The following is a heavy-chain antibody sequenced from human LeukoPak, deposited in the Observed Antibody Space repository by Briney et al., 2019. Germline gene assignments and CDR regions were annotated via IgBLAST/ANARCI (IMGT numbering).Heavy chain of an antibody. J-gene: IGHJ3*02. CDR2: IGLYKGNT. Sequence: AAVKVSCKASGYTFNNYGISWVRQAPGQGLEWMGWIGLYKGNTKYAQNFQGRIIVTSDTSTSTAYMELRSLRSDDTAVYYCARDPSGSYYSPNAFDIGGAGKPGTVSS. D-gene: IGHD1-26*01. V-gene: IGHV1-18*01. CDR1: GYTFNNYG. CDR3: ARDPSGSYYSPNAFDI.